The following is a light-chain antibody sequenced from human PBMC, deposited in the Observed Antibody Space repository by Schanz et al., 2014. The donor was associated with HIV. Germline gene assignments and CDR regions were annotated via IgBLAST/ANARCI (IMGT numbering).Light chain of an antibody. Sequence: QSALTQPASVSGSPGQSITISCTGTSSDVGVYNYVSWYQQHPGKAPKLIIFDVDNRPSGVSWRFSASKSGNTASLTISGLQAEDEADYYCCSYVDSSTFVFGTGTKLTVL. J-gene: IGLJ1*01. CDR3: CSYVDSSTFV. CDR1: SSDVGVYNY. CDR2: DVD. V-gene: IGLV2-14*03.